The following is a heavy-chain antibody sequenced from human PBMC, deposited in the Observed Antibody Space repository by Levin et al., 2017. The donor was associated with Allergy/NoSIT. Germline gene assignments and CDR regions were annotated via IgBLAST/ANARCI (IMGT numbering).Heavy chain of an antibody. CDR3: ARSRVTTVTTGLDC. Sequence: PGGSLRLSCAASGFTFSDYYMSWIRQAPGKGLEWVSYISSSGSTIYYADSVKGRFTISRDNAKNSLYLQMNSLRAEDTAVYYCARSRVTTVTTGLDCWGQGTLVTVSS. CDR2: ISSSGSTI. V-gene: IGHV3-11*01. J-gene: IGHJ4*02. D-gene: IGHD4-17*01. CDR1: GFTFSDYY.